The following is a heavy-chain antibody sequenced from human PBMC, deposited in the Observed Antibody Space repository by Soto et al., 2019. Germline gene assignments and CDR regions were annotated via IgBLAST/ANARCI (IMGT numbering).Heavy chain of an antibody. CDR2: IDWDDDK. D-gene: IGHD5-12*01. J-gene: IGHJ6*03. CDR3: ARIRRGYSGYDPRNYYYYYYMDV. Sequence: SGPTLVNPTPTLTLTCTFSGFSLSTSGMCVSWIRQPPGKAMEWLARIDWDDDKYYSTSLKTRLTISKDTSKNQVVLTMTNMDPVDTATYYCARIRRGYSGYDPRNYYYYYYMDVWGKGTTVTVSS. CDR1: GFSLSTSGMC. V-gene: IGHV2-70*11.